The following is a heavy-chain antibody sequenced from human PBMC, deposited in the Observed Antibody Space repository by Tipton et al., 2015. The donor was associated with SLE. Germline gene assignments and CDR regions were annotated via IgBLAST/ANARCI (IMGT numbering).Heavy chain of an antibody. CDR1: GFTFSSYA. Sequence: SLRLSCEASGFTFSSYAMHWVRQAPGKGLEWVAVISYDGSNKYYADSVKGRFTISRDNSKNTLYLQMNSLRAEDTVVYYCARDRDYGENYWGQGTLVTVSS. J-gene: IGHJ4*02. D-gene: IGHD4-17*01. V-gene: IGHV3-30*04. CDR2: ISYDGSNK. CDR3: ARDRDYGENY.